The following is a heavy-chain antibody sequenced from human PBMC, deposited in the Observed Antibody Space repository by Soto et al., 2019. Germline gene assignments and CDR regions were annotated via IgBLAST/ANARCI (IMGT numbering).Heavy chain of an antibody. CDR3: AKVARLRRIVVVNNWLDP. CDR2: MNPNSGNT. J-gene: IGHJ5*02. V-gene: IGHV1-8*01. CDR1: GYTFTSYD. D-gene: IGHD2-15*01. Sequence: GASVKVSCKASGYTFTSYDINWVRQATGQGLEWMGWMNPNSGNTGYAQKFQGRVTMTRNTSISTAYMELSSLRSEDTAVYYCAKVARLRRIVVVNNWLDPWGQGSLVTVSS.